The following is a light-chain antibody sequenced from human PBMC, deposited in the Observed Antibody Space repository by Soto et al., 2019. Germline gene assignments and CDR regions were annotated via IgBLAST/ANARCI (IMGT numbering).Light chain of an antibody. V-gene: IGKV1-39*01. CDR2: GAS. CDR1: QSISTY. CDR3: QQSYTSPVT. Sequence: DIQMTQSPSSLSVSIGDRVTITCRASQSISTYLNWYEQKPGKAPNLLIYGASTLQSGVPSRFSGGGSGTYLTLTTSGLQSEDFGSYYCQQSYTSPVTFGVGTKVEIK. J-gene: IGKJ4*01.